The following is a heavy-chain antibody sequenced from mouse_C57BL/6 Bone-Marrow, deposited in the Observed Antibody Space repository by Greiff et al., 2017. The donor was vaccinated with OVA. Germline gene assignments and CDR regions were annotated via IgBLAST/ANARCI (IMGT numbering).Heavy chain of an antibody. D-gene: IGHD1-1*01. CDR2: IYPGSGST. CDR3: AILITTVVAGLDY. Sequence: VQLQQPGAELVKPGASVKMSCKASGYTFTSYWITWVKQRPGQGLEWIGDIYPGSGSTNYNEKFKSKATLTVDTSSSTAYMQLSSLTSEDSAVYYCAILITTVVAGLDYWGQGTTLTVSS. V-gene: IGHV1-55*01. J-gene: IGHJ2*01. CDR1: GYTFTSYW.